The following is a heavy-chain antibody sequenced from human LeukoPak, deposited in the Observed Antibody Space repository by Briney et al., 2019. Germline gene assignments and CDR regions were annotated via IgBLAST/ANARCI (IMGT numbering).Heavy chain of an antibody. D-gene: IGHD3-9*01. J-gene: IGHJ4*01. CDR3: SKVLSFRYSDWVLYIDY. V-gene: IGHV3-23*01. CDR1: GFIFSSYA. CDR2: LSGIGGST. Sequence: GGSLRLSCAASGFIFSSYAMSWVRQAPGRGLEWVSTLSGIGGSTYYADSVKGRLTIHRDKCKSTLYLQINSHRAEDTAVYYLSKVLSFRYSDWVLYIDYWGQGTLVTVSS.